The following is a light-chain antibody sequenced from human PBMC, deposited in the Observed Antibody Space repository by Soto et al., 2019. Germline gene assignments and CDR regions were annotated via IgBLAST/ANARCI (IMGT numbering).Light chain of an antibody. CDR1: QSLVNSDGKTY. CDR2: EVS. J-gene: IGKJ4*02. CDR3: MQAIQLPLT. Sequence: DILMTQTPLSLSVTPGQPASITCKSSQSLVNSDGKTYLYWYVQKPGQPPQLLMDEVSNRFSGVPDRFSGGGSGTDFTLKISRVEAEDVGIYYFMQAIQLPLTFGGGTKVEIK. V-gene: IGKV2D-29*01.